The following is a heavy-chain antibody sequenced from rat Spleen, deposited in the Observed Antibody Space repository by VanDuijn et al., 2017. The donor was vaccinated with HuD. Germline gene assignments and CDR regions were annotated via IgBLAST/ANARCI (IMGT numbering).Heavy chain of an antibody. CDR3: ETHPGGDNADY. Sequence: EVQLVESGGGLVQPGKSLKLSCAASGFTFSDYAMAWVRQSPKKGLEWVASIIDDGSDTYYRDSVNGRFTISQHNAKSTLYLQMESLRSEDTATYYWETHPGGDNADYWGQGVMVTVSS. CDR2: IIDDGSDT. CDR1: GFTFSDYA. D-gene: IGHD1-9*01. V-gene: IGHV5-17*01. J-gene: IGHJ2*01.